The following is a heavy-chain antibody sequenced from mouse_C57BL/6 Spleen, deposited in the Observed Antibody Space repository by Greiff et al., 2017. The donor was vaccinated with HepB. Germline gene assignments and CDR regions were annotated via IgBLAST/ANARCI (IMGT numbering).Heavy chain of an antibody. Sequence: VQLQQSGPGLVKPSQSLSLTCSVTGYSITSGYYWNWIRQFPGNKLEWMGYISYDGSNNYNPYLKNRISITRDTSKNQFFLKLNSVTTEDTATYYCARDLVLTAWFAYWGQGTLVTVSA. CDR2: ISYDGSN. CDR1: GYSITSGYY. D-gene: IGHD4-1*01. CDR3: ARDLVLTAWFAY. J-gene: IGHJ3*01. V-gene: IGHV3-6*01.